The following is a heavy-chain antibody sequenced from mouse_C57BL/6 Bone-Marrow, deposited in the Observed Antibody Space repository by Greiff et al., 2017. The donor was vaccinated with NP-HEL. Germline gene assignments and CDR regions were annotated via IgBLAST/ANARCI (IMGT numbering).Heavy chain of an antibody. CDR2: ISSGGSYT. CDR3: ASPIYGGYFDY. D-gene: IGHD1-1*01. CDR1: GFTFSSYG. V-gene: IGHV5-6*01. J-gene: IGHJ2*01. Sequence: EVMLVESGGDLVKPGGSLKLSCAASGFTFSSYGMSWVRQTPDKRLEWVATISSGGSYTYYPDSVKGRFTISRDNAKNTLYLQMSSLKSEDTAMYYCASPIYGGYFDYWGQGTTLTVSS.